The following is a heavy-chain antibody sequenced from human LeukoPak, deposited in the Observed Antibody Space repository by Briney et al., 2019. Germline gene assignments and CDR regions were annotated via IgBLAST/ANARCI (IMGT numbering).Heavy chain of an antibody. CDR3: TRQDCSGGSCSYVDY. CDR2: INSNGGSR. CDR1: GFTFSSYA. J-gene: IGHJ4*02. Sequence: GGSLRLSCSASGFTFSSYAMHWGRQAPGKGLEYVSAINSNGGSRYYADSVKGSFTISRDNSKNTLYLQMNSLKAEDTAVYYCTRQDCSGGSCSYVDYRGEGTLVTVSS. D-gene: IGHD2-15*01. V-gene: IGHV3-64*04.